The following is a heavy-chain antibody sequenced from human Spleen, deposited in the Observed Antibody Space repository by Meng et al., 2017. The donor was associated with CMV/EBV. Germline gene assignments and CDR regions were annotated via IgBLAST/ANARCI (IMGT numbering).Heavy chain of an antibody. J-gene: IGHJ6*02. D-gene: IGHD2-2*01. CDR1: GFTFSSYW. V-gene: IGHV3-30*03. CDR3: ASMCSSTSCSSHYYGMDV. Sequence: GESLKISCAASGFTFSSYWMHWVRQAPGKGLEWVAVISYDGSNKYYADSVKGRFTISRDNSKNTLYLQMNSLRAEDTAVYYCASMCSSTSCSSHYYGMDVWGQGTTVTVSS. CDR2: ISYDGSNK.